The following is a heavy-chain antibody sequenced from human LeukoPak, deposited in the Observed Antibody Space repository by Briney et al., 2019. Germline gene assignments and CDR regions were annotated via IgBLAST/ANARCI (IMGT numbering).Heavy chain of an antibody. V-gene: IGHV4-34*01. CDR1: GGSFSGYY. Sequence: SETLSLTCAVYGGSFSGYYWSWIRQPPGKGLEWIGEINHSRSTNYNPSLKSRVTISVDTSKNQFSLKLSSVTAADTAVYYCARSIGGNYDFWSGYYTSRAFDIWGQGTMVTVSS. J-gene: IGHJ3*02. CDR2: INHSRST. D-gene: IGHD3-3*01. CDR3: ARSIGGNYDFWSGYYTSRAFDI.